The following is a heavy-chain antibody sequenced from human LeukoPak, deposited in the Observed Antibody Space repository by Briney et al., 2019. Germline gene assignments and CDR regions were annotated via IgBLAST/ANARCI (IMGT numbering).Heavy chain of an antibody. Sequence: ASVQVSCKASGYTFTSYDINWVRQATGQGVEWMGWMNPNSGNTGYAQKFQGRVTMTRNTSISTAYMELSSLRSEDTAVYYCARVLETPGTPLPLLLGNWGQGTLVTVSS. CDR3: ARVLETPGTPLPLLLGN. V-gene: IGHV1-8*01. D-gene: IGHD2/OR15-2a*01. CDR2: MNPNSGNT. CDR1: GYTFTSYD. J-gene: IGHJ4*02.